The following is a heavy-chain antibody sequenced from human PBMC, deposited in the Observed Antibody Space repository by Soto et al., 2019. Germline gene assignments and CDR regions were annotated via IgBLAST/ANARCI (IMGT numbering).Heavy chain of an antibody. J-gene: IGHJ6*02. CDR1: GGTFSSYA. CDR3: AREHFISGYSYGSTVRGMDV. Sequence: SVKVSCKASGGTFSSYAISWVRQAPGQGLEWMGGIIPIFGTANYAQKFQGRVTITADESTSTAYMELSSLRSEDTAVYYCAREHFISGYSYGSTVRGMDVWGQGTTVTVSS. CDR2: IIPIFGTA. V-gene: IGHV1-69*13. D-gene: IGHD5-18*01.